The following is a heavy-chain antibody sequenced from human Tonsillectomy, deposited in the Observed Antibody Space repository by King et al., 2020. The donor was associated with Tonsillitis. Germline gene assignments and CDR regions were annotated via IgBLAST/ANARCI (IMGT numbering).Heavy chain of an antibody. D-gene: IGHD5-12*01. CDR2: IYYSGST. J-gene: IGHJ4*02. CDR1: VGSISSSSYY. CDR3: ARHIRKLRPSSLDY. V-gene: IGHV4-39*01. Sequence: LQLQESGPGLVKPSETLSLTCTVSVGSISSSSYYWGWIRQPPGKGLEWIGSIYYSGSTYYNPSLKSRVTISVDTAKNQFSLKLSSVTAADTAVYYCARHIRKLRPSSLDYWGQGTLVTVSS.